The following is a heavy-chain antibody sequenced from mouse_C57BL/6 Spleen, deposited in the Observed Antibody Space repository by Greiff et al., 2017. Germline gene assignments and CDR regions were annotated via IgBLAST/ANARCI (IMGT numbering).Heavy chain of an antibody. Sequence: VQLQQSGAELAKPGASVKLSCKASGYTFTSYWMHWVKQRPGQGLEWIGYINPSSGYTKYNQKFKDKATLTADKSSSTAYMQLSSLTYEDSAVXYCARLSSTAQATGYAMDYWGQGTSVTVSS. V-gene: IGHV1-7*01. D-gene: IGHD3-2*02. J-gene: IGHJ4*01. CDR1: GYTFTSYW. CDR3: ARLSSTAQATGYAMDY. CDR2: INPSSGYT.